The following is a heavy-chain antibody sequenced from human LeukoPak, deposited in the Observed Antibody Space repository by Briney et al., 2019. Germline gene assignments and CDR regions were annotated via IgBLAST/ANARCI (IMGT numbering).Heavy chain of an antibody. V-gene: IGHV3-11*01. D-gene: IGHD6-13*01. Sequence: GGSLRLSCAASGFTFSDYYMSWIRQAPGKGLEWVSYISSSGSTIYHADSVKGRFTISRDNAKNSLYLQMNSLRAEDTAVYYCAIGGYSSSWYVFDYWGQGTLVTVSS. CDR2: ISSSGSTI. CDR1: GFTFSDYY. J-gene: IGHJ4*02. CDR3: AIGGYSSSWYVFDY.